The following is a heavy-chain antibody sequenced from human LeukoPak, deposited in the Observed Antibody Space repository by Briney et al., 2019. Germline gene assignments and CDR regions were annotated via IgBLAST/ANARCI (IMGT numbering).Heavy chain of an antibody. CDR2: ISGSGGSI. CDR3: ARLRQDYYDSSGYYAFPATPDY. V-gene: IGHV3-23*01. D-gene: IGHD3-22*01. CDR1: GFTFTSYA. J-gene: IGHJ4*02. Sequence: GGSLRLSCAASGFTFTSYAMNWVRQAPGKGLEWVSAISGSGGSIYYADSVKGRFTISRDNSKNTLYLQMNSLRSDDTAVYYCARLRQDYYDSSGYYAFPATPDYWGQGTLVTVSS.